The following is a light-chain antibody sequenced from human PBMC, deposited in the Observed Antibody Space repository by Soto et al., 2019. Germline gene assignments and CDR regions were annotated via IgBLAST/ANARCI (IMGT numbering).Light chain of an antibody. CDR2: AAA. CDR3: QQYLSYPYT. J-gene: IGKJ2*01. Sequence: AIRMTQSPSSFSASTGDRVTITCRASQGISSYLVWYQQKPGKAPKLLIYAAATLQRGAPSRFSASGSGTDFTLTISRLQSEDFATYYCQQYLSYPYTFGQGTKLEI. V-gene: IGKV1-8*01. CDR1: QGISSY.